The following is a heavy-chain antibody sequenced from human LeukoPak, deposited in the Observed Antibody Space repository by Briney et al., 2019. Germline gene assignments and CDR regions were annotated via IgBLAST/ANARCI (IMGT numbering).Heavy chain of an antibody. J-gene: IGHJ4*02. V-gene: IGHV4-4*07. CDR1: GGSISSYY. Sequence: SETLSLTCTVSGGSISSYYWSWIRQPAGKGLEWIGRTYTSGSTNYNPSLKSRVTMSVDTSKNQFSLKLSSVTAADTAVYYCARGRAAAGKLDYWGQGTLVTVSS. D-gene: IGHD6-13*01. CDR2: TYTSGST. CDR3: ARGRAAAGKLDY.